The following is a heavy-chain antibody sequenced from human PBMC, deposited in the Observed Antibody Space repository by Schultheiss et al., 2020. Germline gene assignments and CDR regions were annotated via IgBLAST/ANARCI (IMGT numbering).Heavy chain of an antibody. Sequence: SETLSLTCTVSGDSINSYYWSWIRQHPGKGLEWIGYIYYSGSTYYNPSLKSRVTISVDTSKNQFSLKLSSVTAADTAVYYCARVRALYSGSLPMDYWGQGNLGTVSS. V-gene: IGHV4-59*06. CDR1: GDSINSYY. D-gene: IGHD1-26*01. CDR2: IYYSGST. CDR3: ARVRALYSGSLPMDY. J-gene: IGHJ4*02.